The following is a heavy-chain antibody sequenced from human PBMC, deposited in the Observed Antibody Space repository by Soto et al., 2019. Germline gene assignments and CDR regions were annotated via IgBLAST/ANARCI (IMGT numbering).Heavy chain of an antibody. CDR3: ARDIHYYGSGSYRPTSLGKRPGANDAFDI. V-gene: IGHV1-69*04. J-gene: IGHJ3*02. CDR2: VIPIFDIG. CDR1: GGTFSSYT. Sequence: GASVKVSCKASGGTFSSYTINWVRQAPGQGLEWMGRVIPIFDIGNYAQKFQGRVTITADKSTSTAYMELSSLRSEDTAVYYCARDIHYYGSGSYRPTSLGKRPGANDAFDIWGQGTMVTVSS. D-gene: IGHD3-10*01.